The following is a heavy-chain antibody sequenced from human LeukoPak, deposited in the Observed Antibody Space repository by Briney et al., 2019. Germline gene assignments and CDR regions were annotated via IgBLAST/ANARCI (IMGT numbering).Heavy chain of an antibody. CDR2: INHSGST. V-gene: IGHV4-34*01. CDR1: GGSISSYY. D-gene: IGHD2-2*01. J-gene: IGHJ4*02. Sequence: PSETLSLTCTVSGGSISSYYWSWIRQPPGKGLEWIGEINHSGSTNYNPSLKSRVTISVDTSKNQFSLKLSSVTAADTAVYYCARTVYCSSTSCYSNYFDYWGQGTLVTVSS. CDR3: ARTVYCSSTSCYSNYFDY.